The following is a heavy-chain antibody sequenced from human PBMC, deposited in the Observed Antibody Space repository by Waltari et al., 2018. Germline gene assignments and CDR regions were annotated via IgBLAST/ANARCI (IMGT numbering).Heavy chain of an antibody. CDR3: ARDALPLWGSGSYYFDY. J-gene: IGHJ4*02. CDR1: GDSLSSGNYY. V-gene: IGHV4-61*01. Sequence: QVQLQESGPGLVKPSETLSLTCTLSGDSLSSGNYYWSWIRQPPGKGLEWIGFIFYSGSTNYNPSLKSRVTISVDPSKNQFSLNLISVTAEDTAVYYCARDALPLWGSGSYYFDYWGQGTLVTVSS. D-gene: IGHD3-10*01. CDR2: IFYSGST.